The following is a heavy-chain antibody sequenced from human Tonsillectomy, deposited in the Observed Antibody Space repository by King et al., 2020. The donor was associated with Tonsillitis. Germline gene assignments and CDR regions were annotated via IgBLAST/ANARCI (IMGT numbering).Heavy chain of an antibody. CDR2: INSDGSST. CDR1: GFTFSSYW. CDR3: ASPPSYGSGQRDY. V-gene: IGHV3-74*01. Sequence: VQLVESGGGLVQPGGSLRLSCAASGFTFSSYWLHWVRQAPGKGLVWVSRINSDGSSTSYADSVKGRFTISRDNAKNTLYLQMNSLRAEDTAVYYCASPPSYGSGQRDYWGQGTLVTVSS. J-gene: IGHJ4*02. D-gene: IGHD3-10*01.